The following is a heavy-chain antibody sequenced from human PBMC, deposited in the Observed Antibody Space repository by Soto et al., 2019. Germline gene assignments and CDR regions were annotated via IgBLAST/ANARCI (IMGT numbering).Heavy chain of an antibody. J-gene: IGHJ6*02. CDR3: ARDKNVVPAAPDYGMDV. V-gene: IGHV6-1*01. CDR1: GDSVSSNSAA. CDR2: TYYRSKWYN. D-gene: IGHD2-2*01. Sequence: SQTLSLTCAISGDSVSSNSAAWNWIRQSPSRGLEWLGRTYYRSKWYNDYAVSVKSRITINPDTSKNQFSLQLNSVTPEDTAVYYCARDKNVVPAAPDYGMDVWGQVPTVTVSS.